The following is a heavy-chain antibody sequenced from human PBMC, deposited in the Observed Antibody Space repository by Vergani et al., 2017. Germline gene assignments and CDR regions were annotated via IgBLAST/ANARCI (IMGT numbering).Heavy chain of an antibody. CDR1: GGSIDSVSYY. CDR2: IYASGNT. CDR3: ARVFSPSAFWYLDL. D-gene: IGHD2/OR15-2a*01. V-gene: IGHV4-61*02. J-gene: IGHJ2*01. Sequence: QVQLQESGPGLVKPSETLSLTCTVSGGSIDSVSYYWTWIRQPAGKGLEWIGRIYASGNTNYNPSLRSRVIMSVDTSKNQISLKLTSVTAADTAVYYCARVFSPSAFWYLDLWGRGTLVTVSS.